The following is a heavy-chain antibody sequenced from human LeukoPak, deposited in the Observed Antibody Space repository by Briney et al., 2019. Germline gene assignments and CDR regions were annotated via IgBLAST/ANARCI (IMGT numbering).Heavy chain of an antibody. Sequence: SVKVPCKASGGTFSSCAISWVRQAPGQGLEWMGGIIPIFGTANYAQKFQGRVTITADESTSTAYMELSSLRSEDTAVYYCARSPYGDYAYFDYWGQGTLVAVSS. CDR2: IIPIFGTA. CDR1: GGTFSSCA. D-gene: IGHD4-17*01. V-gene: IGHV1-69*01. J-gene: IGHJ4*02. CDR3: ARSPYGDYAYFDY.